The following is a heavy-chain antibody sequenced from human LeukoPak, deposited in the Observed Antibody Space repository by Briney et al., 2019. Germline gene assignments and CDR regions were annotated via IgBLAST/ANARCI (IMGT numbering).Heavy chain of an antibody. Sequence: GASVKVSCKASGYTFTSYGISWVRQAPGQGLEWMGSINTYKGNTQYAQRLQGRVTMTTDTSTNTAYMELGSLRSDDTAVYYCTRHIAGTVTSGFDIWGQGTMVTVSS. CDR2: INTYKGNT. CDR3: TRHIAGTVTSGFDI. V-gene: IGHV1-18*01. D-gene: IGHD4-17*01. J-gene: IGHJ3*02. CDR1: GYTFTSYG.